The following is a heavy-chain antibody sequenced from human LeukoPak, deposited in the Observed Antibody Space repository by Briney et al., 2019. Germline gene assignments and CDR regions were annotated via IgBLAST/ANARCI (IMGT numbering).Heavy chain of an antibody. J-gene: IGHJ4*02. D-gene: IGHD3-3*01. CDR1: GYSISSGYY. Sequence: PSETLSLTCTVSGYSISSGYYWGWIRQPPGNGLEWIGSTYHSGSTYYNPSLKSRVTISVDTSKNQFSLKLSSVTAADTAVYYCARDPAYEFLVQGGSHDYWGQGTLVTVSS. CDR3: ARDPAYEFLVQGGSHDY. V-gene: IGHV4-38-2*02. CDR2: TYHSGST.